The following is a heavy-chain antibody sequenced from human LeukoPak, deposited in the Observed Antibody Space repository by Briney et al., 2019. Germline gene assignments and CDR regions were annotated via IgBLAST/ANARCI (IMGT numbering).Heavy chain of an antibody. D-gene: IGHD2-2*01. Sequence: PGGSLRLSCAASGSTFSNYAMHWVRQAPGKGLEWVTYIQNDGGRTVYADSVKGRFTISRDNSKNTLYLQMNSLRAEDTAVYYCASDRWFYCSSTSCYTFDYWGQGTLVTVSS. CDR1: GSTFSNYA. CDR2: IQNDGGRT. J-gene: IGHJ4*02. CDR3: ASDRWFYCSSTSCYTFDY. V-gene: IGHV3-30*02.